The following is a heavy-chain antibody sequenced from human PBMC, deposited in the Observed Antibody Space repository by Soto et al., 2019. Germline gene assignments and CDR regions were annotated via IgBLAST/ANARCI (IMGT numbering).Heavy chain of an antibody. Sequence: GGSVKVSCKASGYTFTSYDINWVRQATGQGLEWMGWMNPNSGNTGYAQKFQGRVTMTRNTSISTAYMELSSLRSEDTAVYYCARGGGPGAYGRGYYYYYMDVWGKGTTVTVSS. J-gene: IGHJ6*03. CDR1: GYTFTSYD. V-gene: IGHV1-8*01. D-gene: IGHD3-16*01. CDR2: MNPNSGNT. CDR3: ARGGGPGAYGRGYYYYYMDV.